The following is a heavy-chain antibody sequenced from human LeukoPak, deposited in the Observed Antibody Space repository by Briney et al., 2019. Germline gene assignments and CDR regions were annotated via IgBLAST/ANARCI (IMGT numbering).Heavy chain of an antibody. CDR2: INSGSSTI. D-gene: IGHD7-27*01. V-gene: IGHV3-48*02. CDR3: ARDLNWAFDY. CDR1: GFTFSSYS. J-gene: IGHJ4*02. Sequence: GGSLRLSCSASGFTFSSYSMNWVRQAPGKGLGWVSFINSGSSTIKYADSVKGRLTISRDNAKNSLYLQMNSLRDEDTAVYYCARDLNWAFDYWGQGTLVTVSS.